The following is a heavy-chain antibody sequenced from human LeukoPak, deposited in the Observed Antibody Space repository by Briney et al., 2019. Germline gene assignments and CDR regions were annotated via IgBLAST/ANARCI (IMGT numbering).Heavy chain of an antibody. CDR2: INAYNGNT. D-gene: IGHD5-24*01. J-gene: IGHJ4*02. CDR1: GYTFTSYG. V-gene: IGHV1-18*01. Sequence: GASVKVSCKASGYTFTSYGISWVRQAPGQGLEWMGRINAYNGNTNYVQKLQGRVTMTTDTSTSTAYMELSSLRSEDTAVYYCARSPLEMATMVYWGQGTLVTVSS. CDR3: ARSPLEMATMVY.